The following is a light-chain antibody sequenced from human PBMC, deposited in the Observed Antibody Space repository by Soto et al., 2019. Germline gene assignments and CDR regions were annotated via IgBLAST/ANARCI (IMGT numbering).Light chain of an antibody. CDR2: GAS. V-gene: IGKV3-15*01. CDR3: HQYDNWPVT. Sequence: EIEMTQSPATLSVSPGERATLSCRASQSVSTIVAWYQHKPGQAPRLLIYGASNRATVVPARFSGSGSGTEFTLTISSLQSEDFAVYFCHQYDNWPVTFGGGTKVEIK. CDR1: QSVSTI. J-gene: IGKJ4*01.